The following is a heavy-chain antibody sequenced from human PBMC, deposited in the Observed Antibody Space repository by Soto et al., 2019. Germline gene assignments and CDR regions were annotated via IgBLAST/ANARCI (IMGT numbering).Heavy chain of an antibody. Sequence: SVKVSCKASGGTFSSYAISWVRQAPGQGLEWMGGIIPIFGTANYAQKFQGRVTITADKYTSTAYKELSSLRSEDTAVYYCARGRVVVVAATPENYYYGMDVWGQGTTVTVSS. V-gene: IGHV1-69*06. CDR3: ARGRVVVVAATPENYYYGMDV. J-gene: IGHJ6*02. CDR2: IIPIFGTA. D-gene: IGHD2-15*01. CDR1: GGTFSSYA.